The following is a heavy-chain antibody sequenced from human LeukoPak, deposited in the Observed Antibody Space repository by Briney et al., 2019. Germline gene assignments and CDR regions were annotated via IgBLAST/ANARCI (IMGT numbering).Heavy chain of an antibody. Sequence: PGGSLRLSCAASGFTFSSYGMHWVRQAPGKGLEWVAVISYDGSNKYYADSVKGRYTISRDNSKNTLYLQMNSLRAEDTAVYYCAKGPSYYYDSSGYDATAFDYWGQGTLVTVSS. CDR2: ISYDGSNK. V-gene: IGHV3-30*18. J-gene: IGHJ4*02. CDR1: GFTFSSYG. D-gene: IGHD3-22*01. CDR3: AKGPSYYYDSSGYDATAFDY.